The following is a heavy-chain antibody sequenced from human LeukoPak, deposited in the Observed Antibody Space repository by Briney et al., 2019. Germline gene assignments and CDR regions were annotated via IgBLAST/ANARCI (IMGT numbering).Heavy chain of an antibody. V-gene: IGHV3-23*01. CDR2: ISGGGGTT. J-gene: IGHJ4*02. Sequence: HSGGSLRLSCAASGFTFDTYAMNWVRQAPGKGLEWVAVISGGGGTTNYADSVKGRFTISRDNSKKMVYLQMNSLRAEDTAVYYCAFNWIGLLSGYFDHWGQGTLVPVSS. CDR1: GFTFDTYA. CDR3: AFNWIGLLSGYFDH. D-gene: IGHD1-26*01.